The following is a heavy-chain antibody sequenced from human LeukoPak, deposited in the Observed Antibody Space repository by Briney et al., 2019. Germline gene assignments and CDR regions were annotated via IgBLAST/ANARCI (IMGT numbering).Heavy chain of an antibody. CDR3: ARTEGYSYAYNY. J-gene: IGHJ4*02. D-gene: IGHD5-18*01. CDR2: IYYSGST. V-gene: IGHV4-59*01. CDR1: GGSISSYY. Sequence: SETLSLTCTVSGGSISSYYWSWIRQPPGKGLEWIGYIYYSGSTNYNPSLKSRVTISVDTSKNQFSLKLSSVTAADTAVYYCARTEGYSYAYNYWGQGTLVTVSS.